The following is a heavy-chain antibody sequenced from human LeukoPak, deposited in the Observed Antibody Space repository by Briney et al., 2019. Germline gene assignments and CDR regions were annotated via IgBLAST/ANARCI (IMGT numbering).Heavy chain of an antibody. V-gene: IGHV4-34*01. CDR1: GGSFSGYY. J-gene: IGHJ4*02. Sequence: PSETLSLTCAVYGGSFSGYYWSWLRQPPGKGLEWIGEINHSGSTNYNPSLKSRVTISVDTSKNQFSLKLSSVTAADTAVYYCARVAGSYYDEYYFDYWGQGTLVTVSS. CDR3: ARVAGSYYDEYYFDY. CDR2: INHSGST. D-gene: IGHD3-10*01.